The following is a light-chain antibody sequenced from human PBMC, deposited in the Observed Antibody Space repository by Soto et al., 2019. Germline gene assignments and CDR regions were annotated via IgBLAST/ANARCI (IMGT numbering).Light chain of an antibody. J-gene: IGKJ1*01. Sequence: DIQMTQSPSSLSASVGDRVTITCRASHSISSFLSWYQQKPGKAPKLLIYAASSIQSGVPSRFRGNGPGTDFTLTISSLQPEDFASYYCQQSYSTPPAFGQGTQVEIK. CDR1: HSISSF. V-gene: IGKV1-39*01. CDR3: QQSYSTPPA. CDR2: AAS.